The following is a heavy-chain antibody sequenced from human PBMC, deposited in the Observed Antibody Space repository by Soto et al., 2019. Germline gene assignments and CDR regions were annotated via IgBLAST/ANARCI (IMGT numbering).Heavy chain of an antibody. CDR3: ARSSGGNFGIIIEGSNWFDP. J-gene: IGHJ5*02. CDR1: GETFSSDY. D-gene: IGHD3-3*01. V-gene: IGHV1-46*01. CDR2: INPHGGST. Sequence: APLNVSCKAPGETFSSDYLNWVRQAPAQGLEWMGVINPHGGSTKYAQKFQGRVAMTRDTSRSTVYMELRSLRSDDTAIYYCARSSGGNFGIIIEGSNWFDPWGQGPLVTVSS.